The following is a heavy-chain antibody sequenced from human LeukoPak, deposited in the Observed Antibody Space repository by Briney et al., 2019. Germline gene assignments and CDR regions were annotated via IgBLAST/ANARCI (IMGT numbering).Heavy chain of an antibody. V-gene: IGHV4-4*07. Sequence: SETLSLTCTVSGGSISSYYWSWIRQPAGKGLEWIGRIYTSGSTNYNTSLKRRVTMSVDTSKNQFSLKLSSVTAADTAVYYCARDRGPDSGSYYFDYWGQGTLVTVSS. CDR2: IYTSGST. J-gene: IGHJ4*02. D-gene: IGHD1-26*01. CDR3: ARDRGPDSGSYYFDY. CDR1: GGSISSYY.